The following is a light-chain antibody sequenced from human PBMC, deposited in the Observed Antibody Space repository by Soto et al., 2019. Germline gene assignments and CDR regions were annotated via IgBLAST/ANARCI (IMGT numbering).Light chain of an antibody. CDR3: SSYTSSSTLV. Sequence: QSVLTQPASVSGSPGQSITISCTGTSSDVGGYNYVSWYQQHPGKAPKLMIYEVSNRPSGISNRFSGSTSVNTASLTISGLQAEDEADYYCSSYTSSSTLVFGGGTKLTVL. V-gene: IGLV2-14*01. CDR1: SSDVGGYNY. CDR2: EVS. J-gene: IGLJ3*02.